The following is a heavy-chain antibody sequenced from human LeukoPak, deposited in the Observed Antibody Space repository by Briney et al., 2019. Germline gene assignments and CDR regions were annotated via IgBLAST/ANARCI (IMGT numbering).Heavy chain of an antibody. V-gene: IGHV4-31*03. CDR2: IYYSGST. J-gene: IGHJ2*01. CDR1: GDSISSGGYY. Sequence: SQTLSLTCSVSGDSISSGGYYWSWIRQHPGKGLEWIGYIYYSGSTYYNPSLKSRVTISVDTSKNQFSLKLSSVTAADTAVYYCARDRRAILTGSYWYFDLWGRGTLVTVFS. D-gene: IGHD3-9*01. CDR3: ARDRRAILTGSYWYFDL.